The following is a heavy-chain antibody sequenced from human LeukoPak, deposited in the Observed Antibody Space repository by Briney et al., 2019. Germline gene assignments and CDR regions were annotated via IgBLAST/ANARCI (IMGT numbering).Heavy chain of an antibody. CDR1: GGSISSYY. J-gene: IGHJ4*02. Sequence: SETLSLTRTVSGGSISSYYWSWIRQPPGKGLEWIGYIYYSGSTNYNPSLKSRVTISVGTSKNQFSLKLSSVTAADAAVYYCARGHYYDSSGYSVGFYFDYWGQGTLVTVSS. D-gene: IGHD3-22*01. V-gene: IGHV4-59*01. CDR2: IYYSGST. CDR3: ARGHYYDSSGYSVGFYFDY.